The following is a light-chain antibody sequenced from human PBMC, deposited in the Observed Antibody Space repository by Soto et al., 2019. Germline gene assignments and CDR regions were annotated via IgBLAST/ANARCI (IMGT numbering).Light chain of an antibody. CDR1: QDIRNY. CDR3: LQDHNYFWT. Sequence: AVPMTQSPSSLSASVGDRVTITCRASQDIRNYLGWYQQKPGKAPKLLIYGASSLQSGDPSRFAGSGSGTDFTLTISSLQPEDSASYFCLQDHNYFWTFGQGTKVEVK. CDR2: GAS. J-gene: IGKJ1*01. V-gene: IGKV1-6*01.